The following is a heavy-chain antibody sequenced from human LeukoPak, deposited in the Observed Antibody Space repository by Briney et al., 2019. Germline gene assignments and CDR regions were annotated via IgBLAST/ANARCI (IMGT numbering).Heavy chain of an antibody. CDR1: GGSFRGYY. CDR2: INHSGST. CDR3: ARGLAKGAASGWFDP. J-gene: IGHJ5*02. Sequence: PSETLSLTCAVYGGSFRGYYWGWIRQPPGKGLEWIGEINHSGSTNYNPSLNSRVTISIDTSKTQFSLKLSSVTAADTAVYYCARGLAKGAASGWFDPWGQGTLVTVSP. D-gene: IGHD6-13*01. V-gene: IGHV4-34*01.